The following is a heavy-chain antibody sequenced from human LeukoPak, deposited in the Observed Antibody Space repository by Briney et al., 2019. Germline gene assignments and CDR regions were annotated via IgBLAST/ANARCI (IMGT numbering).Heavy chain of an antibody. J-gene: IGHJ6*02. CDR1: GFTFSSYG. CDR3: ARDLFGGSYHYYYGMDV. CDR2: IWYDGSNK. Sequence: PGGSLRLSCAASGFTFSSYGMHWVRQAPGKGLEWVAVIWYDGSNKYYADSVKGRFTISRDNSKNTLYLQMNSLGAEDTAVYYCARDLFGGSYHYYYGMDVWGQGTTVTVSS. D-gene: IGHD1-26*01. V-gene: IGHV3-33*01.